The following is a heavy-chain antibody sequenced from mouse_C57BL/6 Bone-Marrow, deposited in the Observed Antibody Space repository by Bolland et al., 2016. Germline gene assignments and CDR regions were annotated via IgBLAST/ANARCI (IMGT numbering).Heavy chain of an antibody. V-gene: IGHV3-8*01. Sequence: SGSTYYNPSLKSRISITRDTSKNQYYLQLNSVTTEDTATYYCARYRYGSSYYFVYWGQGTT. J-gene: IGHJ2*01. CDR2: SGST. D-gene: IGHD1-1*01. CDR3: ARYRYGSSYYFVY.